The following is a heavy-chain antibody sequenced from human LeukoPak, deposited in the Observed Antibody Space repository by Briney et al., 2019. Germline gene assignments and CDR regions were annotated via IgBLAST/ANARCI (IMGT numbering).Heavy chain of an antibody. CDR3: ARVFCSGGSCIYFDS. Sequence: GASVKVCCKASGYTFTSYAMNWVRQAPGQGLEWMGWINTNTGNPTYAQGFTGRFVFSLDTSVSTAYLQISSLKAEDTAVYYCARVFCSGGSCIYFDSWGQGTLVTVSS. CDR2: INTNTGNP. J-gene: IGHJ4*02. D-gene: IGHD2-15*01. CDR1: GYTFTSYA. V-gene: IGHV7-4-1*02.